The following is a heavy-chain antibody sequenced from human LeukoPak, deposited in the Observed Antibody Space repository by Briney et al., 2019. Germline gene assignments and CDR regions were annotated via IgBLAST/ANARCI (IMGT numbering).Heavy chain of an antibody. CDR1: GGSISSGSYY. CDR3: ATDGLTIFGVVTAFDY. V-gene: IGHV4-61*02. CDR2: IYTSGST. J-gene: IGHJ4*01. D-gene: IGHD3-3*01. Sequence: SETLSLTCTVSGGSISSGSYYWSWIRQPAGKGLEWIGRIYTSGSTNYNPSLKSRVTISVDTSKNQFSLKLSSVTAADTAVYYCATDGLTIFGVVTAFDYWGQGTLVTVSS.